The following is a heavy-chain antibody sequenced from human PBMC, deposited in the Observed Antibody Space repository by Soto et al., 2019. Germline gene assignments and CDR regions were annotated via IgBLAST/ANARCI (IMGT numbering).Heavy chain of an antibody. CDR1: GYTFTSYG. CDR2: ISAYNGNT. V-gene: IGHV1-18*01. CDR3: ARVDYYGSGSYYSDC. D-gene: IGHD3-10*01. J-gene: IGHJ4*02. Sequence: QVQLVQSGAEVKKPGASVKVSCKASGYTFTSYGISWVRQAPGQGLEWMGWISAYNGNTNYAQKLQGRVTMTTDTSXXTAYMELRSMRSDDTAVYYCARVDYYGSGSYYSDCWGQGTLVTVSS.